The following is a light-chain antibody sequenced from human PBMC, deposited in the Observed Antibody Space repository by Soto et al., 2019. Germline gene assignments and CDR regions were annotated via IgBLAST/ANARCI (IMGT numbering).Light chain of an antibody. CDR2: DAS. J-gene: IGKJ4*01. CDR1: QTVSSY. CDR3: QQRSDWPST. Sequence: EIVLTQSPATLSLSPGDRATLSCRASQTVSSYLAWYQQKPGQAPRLLIYDASSRGTGIPARFSGSGSGTDFTLTITSLEPEDFAVYYCQQRSDWPSTFGGGTKVEIK. V-gene: IGKV3-11*01.